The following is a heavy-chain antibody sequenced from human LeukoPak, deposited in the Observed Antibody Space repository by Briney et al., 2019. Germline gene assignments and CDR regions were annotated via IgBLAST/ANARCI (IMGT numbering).Heavy chain of an antibody. V-gene: IGHV3-21*01. CDR3: AKDRIAAAGMGALVY. J-gene: IGHJ4*02. CDR1: GFTFSSYS. Sequence: GGSLRLSCATSGFTFSSYSMNWVRQAPGKGLEWVSSISSSSSYIYYADSVKGRFTISRDNSKNTLYLQMNSLRAEDTAVYYCAKDRIAAAGMGALVYWGQGTLVTVSS. D-gene: IGHD6-13*01. CDR2: ISSSSSYI.